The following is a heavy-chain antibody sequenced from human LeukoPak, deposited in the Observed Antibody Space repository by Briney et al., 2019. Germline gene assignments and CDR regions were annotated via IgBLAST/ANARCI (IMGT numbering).Heavy chain of an antibody. J-gene: IGHJ6*03. V-gene: IGHV3-23*01. CDR3: ARVVGYGDYERSYYYYYMDV. Sequence: GGSLRLSCAASGFTFSSYARSWVRQAPGKGLEWVSAISGSGGSTYYADSVKGRFTISRDNAKNTLYLQMNSLRDEDTAVYYCARVVGYGDYERSYYYYYMDVWGKGTTVTVSS. CDR1: GFTFSSYA. D-gene: IGHD4-17*01. CDR2: ISGSGGST.